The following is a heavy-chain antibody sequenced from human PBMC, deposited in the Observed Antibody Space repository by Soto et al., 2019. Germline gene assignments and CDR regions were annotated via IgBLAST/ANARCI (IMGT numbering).Heavy chain of an antibody. CDR1: GYSFTTHW. D-gene: IGHD2-2*01. J-gene: IGHJ5*02. CDR2: IYPGDSDT. V-gene: IGHV5-51*01. CDR3: ARQYCTSTSCYLDP. Sequence: PGESLKISCKGSGYSFTTHWIGWVRQMPGKGLEWMGIIYPGDSDTRYSPSFQGQVTVSADNSISTAYLQWSSLKASDTAMYYCARQYCTSTSCYLDPWGRGTLVTVSS.